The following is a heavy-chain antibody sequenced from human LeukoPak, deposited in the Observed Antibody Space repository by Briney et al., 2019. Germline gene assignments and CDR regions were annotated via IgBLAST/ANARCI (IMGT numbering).Heavy chain of an antibody. CDR1: GYTFTSYG. CDR2: ISAYNGNT. Sequence: GASVKVSCKASGYTFTSYGISWVRQAPGQGLEWMGWISAYNGNTNYAQKLQGRVTMTTDTSTSTAYMELRSLRSDDTAVYYCARVLSSGWYGLLVAFDIWGQGTMVTVSS. J-gene: IGHJ3*02. CDR3: ARVLSSGWYGLLVAFDI. V-gene: IGHV1-18*01. D-gene: IGHD6-19*01.